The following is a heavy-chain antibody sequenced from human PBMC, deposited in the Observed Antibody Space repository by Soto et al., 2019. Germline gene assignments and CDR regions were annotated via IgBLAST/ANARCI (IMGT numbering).Heavy chain of an antibody. CDR3: AREPATAKPEGVDF. Sequence: QVQLVQSGAEVRKPGASVKVSCKASGYTFSDYYIHWVRQAPGQGLEWMGWINPNSGGTKYAPKFPGGVTMTRDTSITIAYMELSRLRSGDTAVYYCAREPATAKPEGVDFWGQGTLVTVSS. V-gene: IGHV1-2*02. CDR2: INPNSGGT. J-gene: IGHJ4*02. CDR1: GYTFSDYY. D-gene: IGHD1-1*01.